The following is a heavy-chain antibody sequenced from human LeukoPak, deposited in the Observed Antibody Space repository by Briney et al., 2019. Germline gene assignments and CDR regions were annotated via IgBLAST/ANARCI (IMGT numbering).Heavy chain of an antibody. CDR3: ARGRDLGQDY. J-gene: IGHJ4*02. Sequence: SETLSLTCTVSGASVNSFFWNWIRQPPRKGLDWIGYIYYIWSPNYNPSLKSRVTMSIDTPKNQFSLKLNSVTAAGTAVYFCARGRDLGQDYWGQGTLVTVSS. CDR2: IYYIWSP. V-gene: IGHV4-59*02. CDR1: GASVNSFF. D-gene: IGHD3-16*01.